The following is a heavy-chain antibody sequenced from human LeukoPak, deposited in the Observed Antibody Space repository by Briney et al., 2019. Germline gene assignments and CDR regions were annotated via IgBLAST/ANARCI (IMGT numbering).Heavy chain of an antibody. V-gene: IGHV3-30*03. D-gene: IGHD4/OR15-4a*01. CDR2: ISYDGSNK. CDR1: GFTFSSYA. J-gene: IGHJ4*02. Sequence: GGSLRLSCAASGFTFSSYAMSWVRQAPGKGLEWVAVISYDGSNKYHADSVKGRFTISRDKSKSTVYLQMNSLRAEDTAIYYCATVLTAQRFDYWGQGALVTVSS. CDR3: ATVLTAQRFDY.